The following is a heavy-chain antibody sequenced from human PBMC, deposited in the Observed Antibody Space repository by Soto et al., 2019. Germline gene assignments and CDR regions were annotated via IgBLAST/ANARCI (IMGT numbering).Heavy chain of an antibody. Sequence: PGGSLRLSCGASGFTFSISSMSWVRQAPGKGLEWVSTTGGNGRTTYYADSVKGRFTISRDNSRNTLDLKMSSLSAEDTAVYYCATVHPSSRSFDSWGQGTLVTVSS. J-gene: IGHJ4*02. CDR2: TGGNGRTT. CDR3: ATVHPSSRSFDS. CDR1: GFTFSISS. V-gene: IGHV3-23*01. D-gene: IGHD3-10*01.